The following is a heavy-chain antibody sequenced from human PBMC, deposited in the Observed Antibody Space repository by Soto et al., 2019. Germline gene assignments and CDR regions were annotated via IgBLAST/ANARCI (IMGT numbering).Heavy chain of an antibody. D-gene: IGHD6-19*01. Sequence: GGSLRLSCAASGFTSSSYAMHWVRQAPGKGLEWVAVISYDGSNKYYADSVKGRFTISRDNSKNTLYLQMNSLRAEDTAVYYCARDAAVAGKAYYYYGMDVWGQGTTVTVSS. CDR3: ARDAAVAGKAYYYYGMDV. V-gene: IGHV3-30-3*01. CDR1: GFTSSSYA. J-gene: IGHJ6*02. CDR2: ISYDGSNK.